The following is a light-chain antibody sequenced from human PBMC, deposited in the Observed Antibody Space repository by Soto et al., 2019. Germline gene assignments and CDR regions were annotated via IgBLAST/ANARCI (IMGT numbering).Light chain of an antibody. Sequence: QSALTQPASVSGSPGQSITISCTGTSSDVGSHNLVSWYQQHPGQAPKLMIYEVSKRPLWVSARFSASKSGNTASLTISGLKAEEEADYYCCSYGGSRAVFGGGTQLTVL. CDR3: CSYGGSRAV. CDR1: SSDVGSHNL. V-gene: IGLV2-23*02. J-gene: IGLJ7*01. CDR2: EVS.